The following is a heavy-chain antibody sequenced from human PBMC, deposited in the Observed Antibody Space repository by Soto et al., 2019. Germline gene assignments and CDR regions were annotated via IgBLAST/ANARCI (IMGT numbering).Heavy chain of an antibody. CDR3: AKARYSSLTYYYYMDV. CDR1: GFTFSNYA. CDR2: ISSIVGST. D-gene: IGHD6-13*01. V-gene: IGHV3-23*01. J-gene: IGHJ6*03. Sequence: EVQLLESGGGLVQPGGSLRLSCAASGFTFSNYAMSWVRQAPGKGLEWVSAISSIVGSTYYADSVKGRFTISRDNSKNTLYVQMTSLRAEDTALYYCAKARYSSLTYYYYMDVWGKGTTVTVSS.